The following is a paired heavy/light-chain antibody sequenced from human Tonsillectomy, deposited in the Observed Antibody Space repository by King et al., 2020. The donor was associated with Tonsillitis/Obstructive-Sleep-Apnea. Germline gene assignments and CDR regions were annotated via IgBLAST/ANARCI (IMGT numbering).Heavy chain of an antibody. CDR2: MNSDGTRT. Sequence: EVHLVQSGGGLAQPGGSLRLSCVASGFSLRGHWMHWVRQAPGTGLVWVSRMNSDGTRTTYADSVKGRFTISRDNAKNTLSLQMNSLRAEDTAVYYCVRALDSYDFWGGYPLDVFDIWGHGTMVTVSS. J-gene: IGHJ3*02. D-gene: IGHD3-3*01. V-gene: IGHV3-74*03. CDR1: GFSLRGHW. CDR3: VRALDSYDFWGGYPLDVFDI.
Light chain of an antibody. CDR3: QQYGGSPGGSPRLT. J-gene: IGKJ4*01. CDR1: QSVTNKY. V-gene: IGKV3-20*01. CDR2: GAS. Sequence: EIVLTQSPGTLSLSPGERATLSCRASQSVTNKYLAWYQQKSGQAPRLLIYGASSRATGIPDRFSGSGSGSDFTLTISRLEPDDFAVYYCQQYGGSPGGSPRLTFGGGTKVEIK.